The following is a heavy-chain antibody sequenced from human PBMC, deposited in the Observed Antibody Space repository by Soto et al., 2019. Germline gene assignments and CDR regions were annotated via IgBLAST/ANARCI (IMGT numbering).Heavy chain of an antibody. D-gene: IGHD3-22*01. CDR2: ISGSGGST. J-gene: IGHJ4*02. CDR3: AKIMFYYDSSGFDY. V-gene: IGHV3-23*01. CDR1: GFAFSNNA. Sequence: PGGSLRLSCAASGFAFSNNAMSWVRQAPGKGLEWVSGISGSGGSTYYADSVKGRFTLSRDNSKNTLYLQMNSLRAEDTAVYYCAKIMFYYDSSGFDYWAQGTLVTVSS.